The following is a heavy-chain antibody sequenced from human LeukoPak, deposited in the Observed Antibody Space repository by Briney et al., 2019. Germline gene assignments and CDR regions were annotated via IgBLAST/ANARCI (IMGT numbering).Heavy chain of an antibody. CDR1: GYTFTSYG. J-gene: IGHJ6*03. CDR3: ARIWDSYYYYYYMDV. D-gene: IGHD1-26*01. V-gene: IGHV1-18*01. CDR2: ISTYNGNT. Sequence: ASVKVSCKASGYTFTSYGISWVRQAPGQGLEWMGWISTYNGNTRYAQKVHGRVTMTTDTSTSTAYMELRSLRSDDTAVYYCARIWDSYYYYYYMDVWGKGTTVTVSS.